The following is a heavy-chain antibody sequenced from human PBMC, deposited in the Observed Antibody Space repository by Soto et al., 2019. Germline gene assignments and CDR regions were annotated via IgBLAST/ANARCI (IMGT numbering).Heavy chain of an antibody. Sequence: PGGSLRLSCAASGFTFSSYAMSWVRQAPGKGLEWVSAISGSGGSTYYADSVKGRFTISRDNSKNTLYLQMNSLRAEDMAVYYCAKAIMDYYDSSGYMDYWGQGTLVTVSS. CDR1: GFTFSSYA. J-gene: IGHJ4*02. D-gene: IGHD3-22*01. V-gene: IGHV3-23*01. CDR2: ISGSGGST. CDR3: AKAIMDYYDSSGYMDY.